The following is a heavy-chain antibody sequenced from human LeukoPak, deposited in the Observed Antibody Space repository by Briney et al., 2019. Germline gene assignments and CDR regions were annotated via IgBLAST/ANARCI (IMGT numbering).Heavy chain of an antibody. Sequence: GGSLRLSCAASGFTVSSNYMSWVRQAPGEGLEWVSGISGSGGSTYYADSVKGRFTISRDNSKKTLYLQMNSLRAEDTAVYYCAKGLQYCSGGSCYYFDYWGQGTLVTVSS. V-gene: IGHV3-23*01. CDR3: AKGLQYCSGGSCYYFDY. CDR2: ISGSGGST. CDR1: GFTVSSNY. J-gene: IGHJ4*02. D-gene: IGHD2-15*01.